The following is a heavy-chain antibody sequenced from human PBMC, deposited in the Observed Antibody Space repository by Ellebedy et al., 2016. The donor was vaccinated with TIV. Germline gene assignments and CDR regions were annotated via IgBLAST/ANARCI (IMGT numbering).Heavy chain of an antibody. CDR3: ARLDLGEGATTPEGFDY. Sequence: ASVKVSXXTSGYTFTSYDINWVRQATGQGLEWMGWMNPHSGDTGYVQKFQGRVTMTRNTSISTAYMELSSLRSEDTAVYYCARLDLGEGATTPEGFDYWGQGTLVTVSS. J-gene: IGHJ4*02. CDR1: GYTFTSYD. D-gene: IGHD1-26*01. V-gene: IGHV1-8*01. CDR2: MNPHSGDT.